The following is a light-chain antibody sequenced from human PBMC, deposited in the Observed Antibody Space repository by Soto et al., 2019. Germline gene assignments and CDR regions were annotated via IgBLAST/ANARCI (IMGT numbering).Light chain of an antibody. CDR2: DVS. Sequence: LTKPAYVTGSAGQSITISCTGTSSDVGGYNYVSWYQHHPGKAPKLMIYDVSNRPSGVSNRFSGSKSGNTASLTISGLQPEDEADYYCCSYTTSNTRQIVFGTGTKVTVL. CDR1: SSDVGGYNY. V-gene: IGLV2-14*03. J-gene: IGLJ1*01. CDR3: CSYTTSNTRQIV.